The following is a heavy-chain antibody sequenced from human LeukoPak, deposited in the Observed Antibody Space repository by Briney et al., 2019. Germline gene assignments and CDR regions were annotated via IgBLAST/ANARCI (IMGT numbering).Heavy chain of an antibody. J-gene: IGHJ4*02. CDR2: INAYSGNT. CDR3: ARDLDWDFYSSETPIFDY. Sequence: ASVKVSCMASGYTFTSYGIRWVRQAPGQGLEWMGWINAYSGNTIYAQKFQGRVTMTRDTSTRTVYMELSSLRSDDTAVYYCARDLDWDFYSSETPIFDYWGQGTLVTVSS. D-gene: IGHD3/OR15-3a*01. V-gene: IGHV1-18*01. CDR1: GYTFTSYG.